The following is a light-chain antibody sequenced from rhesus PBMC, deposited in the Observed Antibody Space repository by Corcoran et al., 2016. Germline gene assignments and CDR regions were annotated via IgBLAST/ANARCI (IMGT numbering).Light chain of an antibody. V-gene: IGKV1-74*01. CDR1: ENVNNY. CDR3: QHNYGTPYS. Sequence: DIQMTQSPSSLSASVGDRVTITCRTSENVNNYLNWYQQKPEKAHKLLIYKASTLQSGVQSRVSGRGSGTDYPFTISRLQSEDVATYYCQHNYGTPYSFGQGTKVEIK. J-gene: IGKJ2*01. CDR2: KAS.